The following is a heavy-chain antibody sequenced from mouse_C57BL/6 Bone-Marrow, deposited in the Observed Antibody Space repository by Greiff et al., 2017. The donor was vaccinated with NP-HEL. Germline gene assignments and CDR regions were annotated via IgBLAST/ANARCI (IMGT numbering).Heavy chain of an antibody. CDR3: AKRTTVVAIRNDTMDY. CDR1: GFTFSSYG. Sequence: EVMLVESGGDLVKPGGSLKLSCAASGFTFSSYGMSWVRPTPDKRLEWVATISSGGSYTSYPDRVQGRFTISSDTAKNTLYLPMSSLKSENTAMYYCAKRTTVVAIRNDTMDYWGQGTSVTLSS. CDR2: ISSGGSYT. V-gene: IGHV5-6*02. D-gene: IGHD1-1*01. J-gene: IGHJ4*01.